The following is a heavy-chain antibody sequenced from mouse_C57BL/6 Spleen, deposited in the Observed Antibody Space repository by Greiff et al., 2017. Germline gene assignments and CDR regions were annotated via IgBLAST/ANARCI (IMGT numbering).Heavy chain of an antibody. V-gene: IGHV1-72*01. D-gene: IGHD1-1*02. J-gene: IGHJ2*01. Sequence: QVQLQQSGAELVKPGASVKLSCKASGYTFTSYWMHWVKQRPGRGLEWIGRIDPPSGGPKYNEKFKSKATLTVDKPSSTAYMQRSSLTSEDSAVYYCARWDYGDFDYWGQGTTLTVSS. CDR2: IDPPSGGP. CDR3: ARWDYGDFDY. CDR1: GYTFTSYW.